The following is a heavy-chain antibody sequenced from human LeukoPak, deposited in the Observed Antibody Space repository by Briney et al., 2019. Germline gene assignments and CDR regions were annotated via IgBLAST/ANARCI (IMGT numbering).Heavy chain of an antibody. V-gene: IGHV3-23*01. J-gene: IGHJ3*02. D-gene: IGHD3-10*01. Sequence: PGGSLRLSCAVSGFNFNNYGVSWVRQAPGKGPEWVSAIGATDDSTYYADSVKGRFTISRDNAKNSLYLQMNSLRAEDTAVYYCARNMVRGVNFDAFDIWGQGTMVTVSS. CDR3: ARNMVRGVNFDAFDI. CDR1: GFNFNNYG. CDR2: IGATDDST.